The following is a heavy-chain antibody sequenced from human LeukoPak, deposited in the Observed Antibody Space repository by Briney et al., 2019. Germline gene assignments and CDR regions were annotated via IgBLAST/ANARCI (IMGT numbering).Heavy chain of an antibody. CDR3: ARDQFLRGYYEPLRVGYYYYYGMDV. D-gene: IGHD3-22*01. CDR2: TYYRSKWYN. J-gene: IGHJ6*02. V-gene: IGHV6-1*01. CDR1: GYSVSSNSAA. Sequence: SQTLSLTCAISGYSVSSNSAAWNWIRQSPSRGLEWLGRTYYRSKWYNDYAVSVKSRITINPDTSKNQLSLQLNSVTPEDTAVYYCARDQFLRGYYEPLRVGYYYYYGMDVWGQGTTVTVSS.